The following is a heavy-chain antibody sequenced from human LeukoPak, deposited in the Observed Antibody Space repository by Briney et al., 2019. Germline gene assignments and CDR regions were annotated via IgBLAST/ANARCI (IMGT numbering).Heavy chain of an antibody. V-gene: IGHV3-23*01. J-gene: IGHJ4*02. CDR2: ISSSGDNT. D-gene: IGHD3-10*01. Sequence: GGSLRLSCAVSGFTFSSYAMSWVRQAPGKGLEWVSAISSSGDNTYYADSVKGRFTISRDSSKNTLFLQMNSLSAEDTAVYYCAKGPSSSAFDYWGQGTLVTVSS. CDR3: AKGPSSSAFDY. CDR1: GFTFSSYA.